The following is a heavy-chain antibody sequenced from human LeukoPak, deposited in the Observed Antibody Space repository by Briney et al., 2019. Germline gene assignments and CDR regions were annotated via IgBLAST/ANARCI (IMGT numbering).Heavy chain of an antibody. CDR1: GGSISSYY. J-gene: IGHJ4*02. D-gene: IGHD6-13*01. CDR3: ARDHHSSIWPFDY. Sequence: SETLSLTCTVSGGSISSYYWGWIRQPPGKGLEWIGSIYYSGSTYYNPSLKSRVTISIDTSKNQLSLKLSSVTAADTAVYYCARDHHSSIWPFDYWGQGTLVTVSS. V-gene: IGHV4-39*07. CDR2: IYYSGST.